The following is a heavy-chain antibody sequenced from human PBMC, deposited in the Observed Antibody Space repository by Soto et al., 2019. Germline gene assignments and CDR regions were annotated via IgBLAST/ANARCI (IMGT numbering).Heavy chain of an antibody. CDR2: IWYDASKQ. D-gene: IGHD2-15*01. Sequence: GGSLRLSXETSGFSFSVYGMHWVRQAPGKGLEWVAVIWYDASKQFYAASVEGRFTISRDNSKAILYLQMNSLRAEDTAVYYCASWAEGATEVHWGQGTLVTVSS. CDR1: GFSFSVYG. J-gene: IGHJ4*02. V-gene: IGHV3-33*01. CDR3: ASWAEGATEVH.